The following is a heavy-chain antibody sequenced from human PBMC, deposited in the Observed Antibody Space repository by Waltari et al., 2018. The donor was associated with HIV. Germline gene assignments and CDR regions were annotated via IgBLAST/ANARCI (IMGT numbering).Heavy chain of an antibody. CDR3: TTDPPPYYYDTSGEGY. Sequence: EVQRVGSGGGLVKQGGLLRSSRAAYDSNFDNVWMTWVRWAPGKGLEWVVGMKSETDGGTTDYAAAVKGRFTISRDDSKNTLYLQMNSLKHEDTAVYYCTTDPPPYYYDTSGEGYWGQGTLVTVSS. V-gene: IGHV3-15*01. CDR1: DSNFDNVW. D-gene: IGHD3-22*01. J-gene: IGHJ4*02. CDR2: MKSETDGGTT.